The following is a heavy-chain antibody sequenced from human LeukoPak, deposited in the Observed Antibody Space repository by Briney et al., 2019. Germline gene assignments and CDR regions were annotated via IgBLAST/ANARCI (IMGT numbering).Heavy chain of an antibody. D-gene: IGHD6-13*01. CDR3: AKRSYSSSWYEGPFDY. CDR1: GFTFSSYA. V-gene: IGHV3-23*01. CDR2: ISGSGGST. J-gene: IGHJ4*02. Sequence: GGSLRLSCAASGFTFSSYAMSWVRQAPGKGLEWVSAISGSGGSTYYADSVKGRFTISRDNSKNTLYLQMNSLRAEDTAVYYCAKRSYSSSWYEGPFDYWGQGTLVTVSS.